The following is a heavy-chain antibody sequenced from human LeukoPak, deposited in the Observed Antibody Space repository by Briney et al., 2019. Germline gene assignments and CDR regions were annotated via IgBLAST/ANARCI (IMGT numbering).Heavy chain of an antibody. CDR3: ARDSYDSSGYFRSNY. CDR1: GYIFTNHA. Sequence: ASVKVSCKASGYIFTNHAMHWVRQAPGQGLEWMGWINAANGDTKYSQKFQGRVTITADESTSTAYMELSSLRSEDTAVYYCARDSYDSSGYFRSNYWGQGTLVTVSS. V-gene: IGHV1-3*01. D-gene: IGHD3-22*01. J-gene: IGHJ4*02. CDR2: INAANGDT.